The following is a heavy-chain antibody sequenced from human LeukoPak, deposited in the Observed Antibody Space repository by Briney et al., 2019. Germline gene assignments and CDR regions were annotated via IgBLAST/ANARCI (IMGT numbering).Heavy chain of an antibody. D-gene: IGHD3-16*01. CDR1: GGSISSYY. Sequence: SETLSLTCTVSGGSISSYYCSWIRQPPGKGLEWIGYIYYSGSTNYNPSLKSRVTISVDTSKNQFSLKLSSVTAADTAVYYCARHSSDYVWDDWGQGTLVTVSS. J-gene: IGHJ4*02. CDR3: ARHSSDYVWDD. CDR2: IYYSGST. V-gene: IGHV4-59*08.